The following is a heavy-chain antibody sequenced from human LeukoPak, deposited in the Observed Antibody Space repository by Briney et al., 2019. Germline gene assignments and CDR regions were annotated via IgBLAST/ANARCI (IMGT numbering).Heavy chain of an antibody. CDR3: ARDLSGGYYPYYFDY. Sequence: ASVKVSCKASGGTFSSYAISWVRQAPGQGLEWMGWISAYNGNTNYAQKLQGRVTMTTDTSTSTAYTELRSLRSDDTAVYYCARDLSGGYYPYYFDYWGQGTLVTVSS. D-gene: IGHD3-3*01. CDR2: ISAYNGNT. CDR1: GGTFSSYA. J-gene: IGHJ4*02. V-gene: IGHV1-18*01.